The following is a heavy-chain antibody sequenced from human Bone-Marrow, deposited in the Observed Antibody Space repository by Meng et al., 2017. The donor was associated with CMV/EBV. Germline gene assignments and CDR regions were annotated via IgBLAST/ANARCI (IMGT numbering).Heavy chain of an antibody. CDR3: TRRVWDFGYYYGMDV. D-gene: IGHD1-26*01. CDR2: IWYDGSNK. CDR1: GFTFSSYG. V-gene: IGHV3-33*01. J-gene: IGHJ6*02. Sequence: GESLKISCAASGFTFSSYGMHWVRQAPGKGLEWVAVIWYDGSNKYYADSVKGRFTISRDNSKNTLYLQMNSLRAEDTAVYYCTRRVWDFGYYYGMDVWGQGTTVTVSS.